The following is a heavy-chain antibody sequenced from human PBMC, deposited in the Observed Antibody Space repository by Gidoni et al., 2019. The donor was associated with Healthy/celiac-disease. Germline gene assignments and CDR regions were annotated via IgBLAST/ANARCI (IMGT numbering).Heavy chain of an antibody. CDR1: GGTFSSYT. J-gene: IGHJ3*02. D-gene: IGHD2-15*01. CDR3: ARDRGVAATHDAFDI. V-gene: IGHV1-69*08. Sequence: QVQLVQSGAEVKKPGSSVKVSSKASGGTFSSYTISWVRQAPGQGLEWMGRIIPILGIANYAQKFQGRVTITADKSTSTAYMELSSLRSEDTAVYYCARDRGVAATHDAFDIWGQGTMVTVSS. CDR2: IIPILGIA.